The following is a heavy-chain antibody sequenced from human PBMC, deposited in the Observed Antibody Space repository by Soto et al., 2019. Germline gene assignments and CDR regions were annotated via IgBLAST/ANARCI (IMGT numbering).Heavy chain of an antibody. Sequence: QVPLVESGGGVVQPGRSLRLSCAASGFTFSSYAMHWVRQAPGKGLEWVAVISYDGSNKYYADSVKGRFTISRDNSKNTLYLQMNSLRAEDTAVYYCARSLRGYYGMDVWGQGTTVTVSS. CDR2: ISYDGSNK. D-gene: IGHD2-8*01. CDR1: GFTFSSYA. CDR3: ARSLRGYYGMDV. J-gene: IGHJ6*02. V-gene: IGHV3-30-3*01.